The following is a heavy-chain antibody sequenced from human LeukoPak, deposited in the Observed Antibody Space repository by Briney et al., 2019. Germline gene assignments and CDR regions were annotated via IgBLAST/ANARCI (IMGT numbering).Heavy chain of an antibody. D-gene: IGHD6-19*01. J-gene: IGHJ4*02. CDR3: ATKQWLAPPPDS. Sequence: GGSLRLSCAASGFTFSKYWMLWVRQAPGKGLESVSRINTDGTVTTYADSVKGRFTVSRGNADNTMFLQMNSVRDEDTAVYYCATKQWLAPPPDSWGQGTPVTVSS. V-gene: IGHV3-74*01. CDR1: GFTFSKYW. CDR2: INTDGTVT.